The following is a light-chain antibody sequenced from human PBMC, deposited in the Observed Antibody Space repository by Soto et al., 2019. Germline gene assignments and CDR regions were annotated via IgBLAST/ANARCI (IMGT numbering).Light chain of an antibody. CDR3: QQYGSSPFT. V-gene: IGKV3-20*01. J-gene: IGKJ3*01. CDR2: GAS. Sequence: EIVLTQSPGTLSLSPGERATLSCRASQSVSSNLARYQQKPGQAPRLIIHGASRRATDIPDRFSGSGSGADFTLTINTLEPEDFAAYYCQQYGSSPFTFGPGTKVDIK. CDR1: QSVSSN.